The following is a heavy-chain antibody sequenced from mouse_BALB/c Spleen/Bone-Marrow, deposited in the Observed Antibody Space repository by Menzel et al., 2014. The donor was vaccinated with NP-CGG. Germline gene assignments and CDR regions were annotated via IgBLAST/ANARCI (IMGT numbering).Heavy chain of an antibody. D-gene: IGHD2-4*01. CDR2: IDPENGNT. Sequence: EVQLQQSGAELVRPGALVKLSCKASGFNIKDYYIHWVKQRPEQGLEWIGWIDPENGNTISDPKFQGKASITADTSSNTAYPQLNSLTSEDTAVYYCANRDYGYALDYWGQGTSVTVSS. CDR3: ANRDYGYALDY. J-gene: IGHJ4*01. CDR1: GFNIKDYY. V-gene: IGHV14-1*02.